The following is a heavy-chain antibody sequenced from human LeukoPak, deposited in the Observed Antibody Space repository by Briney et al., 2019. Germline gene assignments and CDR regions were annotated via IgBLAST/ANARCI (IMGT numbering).Heavy chain of an antibody. CDR3: ARDNRLTMIVD. CDR1: GGSISSRSYY. D-gene: IGHD3-22*01. Sequence: SETLSLTCTVSGGSISSRSYYWGWIRQPPGKGLEWIGSIYYSGSTYYNPSLKSRVTISVDTSKNQFSLELSSVTAADTAVYYRARDNRLTMIVDWGQGTLVTVSS. J-gene: IGHJ4*02. CDR2: IYYSGST. V-gene: IGHV4-39*07.